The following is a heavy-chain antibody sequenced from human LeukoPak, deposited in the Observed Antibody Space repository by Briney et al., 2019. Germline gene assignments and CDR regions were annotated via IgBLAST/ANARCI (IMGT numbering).Heavy chain of an antibody. CDR2: INHSGST. Sequence: PSETLSLTCAVYGGSFSGYYWSWIRQPPGKGLEWIGEINHSGSTNYNPSLKSRVTISVDTSKNQFSLKLSSVTAADTGVYYCARVLGVGDTAMVTLAPGFDPWGQGTLVTVSS. CDR1: GGSFSGYY. CDR3: ARVLGVGDTAMVTLAPGFDP. V-gene: IGHV4-34*01. D-gene: IGHD5-18*01. J-gene: IGHJ5*02.